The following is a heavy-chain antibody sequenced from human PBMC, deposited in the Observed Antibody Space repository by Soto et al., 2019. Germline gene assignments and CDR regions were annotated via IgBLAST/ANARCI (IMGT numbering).Heavy chain of an antibody. CDR2: ISGSGGST. D-gene: IGHD6-13*01. CDR1: GFTFSSYA. J-gene: IGHJ6*02. V-gene: IGHV3-23*01. CDR3: AKAVSSSWEHYGMDV. Sequence: EVQLLESGGGLVQPGGSLRLSCAASGFTFSSYAMSWVRQAPGKGLEWVSAISGSGGSTYYADSVKGRFTISRDNSKNTQYLQMNSRRAEDTAVYYCAKAVSSSWEHYGMDVWGQGTTVTVSS.